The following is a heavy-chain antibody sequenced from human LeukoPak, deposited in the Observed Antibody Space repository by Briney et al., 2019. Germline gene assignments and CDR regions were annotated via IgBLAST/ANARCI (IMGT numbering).Heavy chain of an antibody. Sequence: GGSLRLSCAASGFIFSDYSMNWVRQAPGKGLEWVSYISSSANSIYYADSVKGRFTISVDNAKSSLYLQMNSLRDEDTAVYYCERDHRYTFDYWGQGILVTVSS. CDR2: ISSSANSI. CDR3: ERDHRYTFDY. D-gene: IGHD5-24*01. CDR1: GFIFSDYS. J-gene: IGHJ4*02. V-gene: IGHV3-48*02.